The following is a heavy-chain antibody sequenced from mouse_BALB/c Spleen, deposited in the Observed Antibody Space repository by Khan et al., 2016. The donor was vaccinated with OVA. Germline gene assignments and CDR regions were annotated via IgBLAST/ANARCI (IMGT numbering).Heavy chain of an antibody. J-gene: IGHJ1*01. D-gene: IGHD2-5*01. CDR2: IFPGVDST. CDR1: GYTFTSYD. CDR3: ATYLSSSNLCGWFVF. V-gene: IGHV1-85*01. Sequence: QVQLQQSGAELVKPGASVKLSCKASGYTFTSYDINWVRQRPEQGLEWIGWIFPGVDSTKYNEKFKGKATPTTDNPFSAAYFDHHTLTSELSAVLFCATYLSSSNLCGWFVFWGVVVTLTVSS.